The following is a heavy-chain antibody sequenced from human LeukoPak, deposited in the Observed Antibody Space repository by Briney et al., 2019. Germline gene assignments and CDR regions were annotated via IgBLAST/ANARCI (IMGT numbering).Heavy chain of an antibody. CDR2: INHSGST. D-gene: IGHD3-22*01. Sequence: PSETLSLTCAVYGGSFRGYYWNWIRQPPGKGLEWIGEINHSGSTNYNPSLKSRVTISLDTSKNQFSLKLSSVTAADTAVYYCAKDSDYYHSSGYYYAYFQHWGQGTLVTVSS. CDR3: AKDSDYYHSSGYYYAYFQH. CDR1: GGSFRGYY. V-gene: IGHV4-34*01. J-gene: IGHJ1*01.